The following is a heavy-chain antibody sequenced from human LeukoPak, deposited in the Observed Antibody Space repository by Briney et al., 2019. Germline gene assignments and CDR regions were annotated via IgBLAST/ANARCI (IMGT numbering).Heavy chain of an antibody. Sequence: ASVKVSCKASGYTFTIYYMHWVRQAPGQGLEWMGIINPSGGSTSYARKFQGRVTMTRDTSTSTVYMELSSLRSEDTAVYYCARHLVGYVDYWGQGTLVTVSS. CDR2: INPSGGST. CDR1: GYTFTIYY. CDR3: ARHLVGYVDY. D-gene: IGHD2-8*02. J-gene: IGHJ4*02. V-gene: IGHV1-46*01.